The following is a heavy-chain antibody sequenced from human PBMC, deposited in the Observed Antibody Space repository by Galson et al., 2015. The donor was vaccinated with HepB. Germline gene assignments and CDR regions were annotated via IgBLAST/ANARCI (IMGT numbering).Heavy chain of an antibody. J-gene: IGHJ4*02. Sequence: SVKVSCKASGYTFTSYGISWVRQAPGQGLEWMGRINPNSGGTNYAQKFQGRVTMTRDTSISTAYMELSRLRSDDTAVYYCARDMGSPYCGGDCYSNDYWGQGTLVTVSS. CDR3: ARDMGSPYCGGDCYSNDY. CDR1: GYTFTSYG. CDR2: INPNSGGT. D-gene: IGHD2-21*01. V-gene: IGHV1-2*06.